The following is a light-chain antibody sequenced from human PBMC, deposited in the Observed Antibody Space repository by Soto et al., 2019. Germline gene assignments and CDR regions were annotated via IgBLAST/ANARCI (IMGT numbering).Light chain of an antibody. V-gene: IGKV3-20*01. CDR2: GAS. CDR1: QTVSSNF. Sequence: DMVVTQSPGHLSLSPVERATLSCMASQTVSSNFLAWYQQRPGQAPRLLIYGASSRAAGIPDRFSGSGSGTDFTLTISRLEPEDLAVYYCQQYGSSPEPFGQGTKVDIK. J-gene: IGKJ1*01. CDR3: QQYGSSPEP.